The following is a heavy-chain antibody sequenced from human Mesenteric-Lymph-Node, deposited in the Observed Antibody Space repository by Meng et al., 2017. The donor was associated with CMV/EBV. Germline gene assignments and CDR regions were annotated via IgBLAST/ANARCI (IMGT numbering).Heavy chain of an antibody. CDR3: ARDSGARRGMDV. CDR2: ISYDGTNQ. V-gene: IGHV3-30-3*01. J-gene: IGHJ6*02. Sequence: GGSLRLSCTASGFTFSSYAIHWVRQAPGKGLEWVAVISYDGTNQYYADSVWGRFTISRDNSKSTLYLQMNSLTAEDTAVFYCARDSGARRGMDVWGQGTTVTVSS. CDR1: GFTFSSYA.